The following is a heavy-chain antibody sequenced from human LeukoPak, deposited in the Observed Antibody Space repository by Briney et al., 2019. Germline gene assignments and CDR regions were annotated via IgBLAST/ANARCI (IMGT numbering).Heavy chain of an antibody. D-gene: IGHD3-22*01. CDR1: GGSISSSNW. CDR2: IYHSGST. Sequence: SGTLSLTCAVSGGSISSSNWWSWVRQPPGKGLEWIGEIYHSGSTNYNPSLKSRVTISVVTSKNQFSLKLSSVTAADTAVYFCARGPPTDYYDSSGFYYVFDYWGQGTLVTVSS. CDR3: ARGPPTDYYDSSGFYYVFDY. J-gene: IGHJ4*02. V-gene: IGHV4-4*02.